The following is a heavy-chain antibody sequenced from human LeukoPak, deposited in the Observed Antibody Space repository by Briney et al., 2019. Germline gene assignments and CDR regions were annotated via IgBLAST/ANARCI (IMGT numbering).Heavy chain of an antibody. V-gene: IGHV1-69*13. J-gene: IGHJ4*02. Sequence: ASVKVSCRASGGTFSSYAIRWVRQDPGQGLEWMGGIIPIFGTANYAQKFQGRVTITADESTSTAYMELSSLRSEDTAVYYCARDRRDGPFDYWGQGTLVTVSS. CDR1: GGTFSSYA. D-gene: IGHD5-24*01. CDR2: IIPIFGTA. CDR3: ARDRRDGPFDY.